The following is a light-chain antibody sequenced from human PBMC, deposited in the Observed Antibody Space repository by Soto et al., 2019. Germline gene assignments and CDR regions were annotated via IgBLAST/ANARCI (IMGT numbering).Light chain of an antibody. CDR1: QTISNNY. V-gene: IGKV3-20*01. J-gene: IGKJ5*01. Sequence: EIVLTQSLGILSLSPGERATLSCRASQTISNNYLAWYQQKPGQAPRLLIYGASSRATGIPDRFSGSGSGTDFTLTISRLEPADFAVYYCQQYGNSPFTFGQGTRLE. CDR2: GAS. CDR3: QQYGNSPFT.